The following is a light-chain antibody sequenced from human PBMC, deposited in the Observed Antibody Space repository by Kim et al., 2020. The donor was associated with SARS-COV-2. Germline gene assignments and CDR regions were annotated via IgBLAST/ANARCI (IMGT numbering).Light chain of an antibody. CDR3: QSRDSGGKVI. V-gene: IGLV3-19*01. CDR2: GRN. Sequence: SSELTQDPVVSVALGQTVRITCQGDNLRSYYATWYQQKPRQVPVLVIYGRNNRPSGIPDRFSGSASGNTASLTISGTQAEDEADFYCQSRDSGGKVIFGGGTQLTVL. CDR1: NLRSYY. J-gene: IGLJ2*01.